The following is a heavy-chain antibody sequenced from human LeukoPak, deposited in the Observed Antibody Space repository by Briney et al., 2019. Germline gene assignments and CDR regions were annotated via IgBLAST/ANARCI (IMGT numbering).Heavy chain of an antibody. Sequence: AGGSLRLSCAASGFTFDDYGMSWVRQAPGKGLEWVSGINWNGGSTGYADSVKGRFTISRDNAKNSLYLQMNSLRAEDTALYHCARADGSGSYYNGFDPWGQGTLVTVSS. CDR1: GFTFDDYG. D-gene: IGHD3-10*01. CDR3: ARADGSGSYYNGFDP. CDR2: INWNGGST. V-gene: IGHV3-20*01. J-gene: IGHJ5*02.